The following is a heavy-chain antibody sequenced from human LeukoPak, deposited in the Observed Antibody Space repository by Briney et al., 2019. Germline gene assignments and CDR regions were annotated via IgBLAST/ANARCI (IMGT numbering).Heavy chain of an antibody. CDR1: GFTFSSYS. V-gene: IGHV3-21*01. CDR3: ARGCGYSGYDCGY. D-gene: IGHD5-12*01. CDR2: ISSSSSYI. Sequence: GGSLRLSCAASGFTFSSYSMNWVRQAPGKGLEWVSSISSSSSYIYYADSVKGRFTISRDNAKNSLYLKMNSLRAEDTAVYSCARGCGYSGYDCGYWGQGTLVTVSS. J-gene: IGHJ4*02.